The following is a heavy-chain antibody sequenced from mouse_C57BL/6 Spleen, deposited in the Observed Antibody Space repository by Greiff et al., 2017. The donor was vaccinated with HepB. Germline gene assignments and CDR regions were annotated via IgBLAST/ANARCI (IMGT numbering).Heavy chain of an antibody. V-gene: IGHV1-63*01. J-gene: IGHJ4*01. CDR1: GYTFTNYW. Sequence: VQLQQSGAELVRPGTSVKMSCKASGYTFTNYWIGWAKQRPGHGLEWIGDIYPGGGYTNYNEKFKGKATLTADKSSSTAYMQFSSLTSEDSAIYYCARKANWEGYYAMDYWGQGTSVTVSS. D-gene: IGHD4-1*01. CDR2: IYPGGGYT. CDR3: ARKANWEGYYAMDY.